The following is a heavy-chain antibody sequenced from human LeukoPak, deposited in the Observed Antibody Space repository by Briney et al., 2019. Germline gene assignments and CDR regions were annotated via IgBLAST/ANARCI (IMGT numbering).Heavy chain of an antibody. J-gene: IGHJ3*02. CDR2: ISAYNGNT. CDR3: ARTYYDILTGIIDAFDI. CDR1: GYTFLTYG. D-gene: IGHD3-9*01. V-gene: IGHV1-18*01. Sequence: ASVKVSCKASGYTFLTYGVAWVRQAPGPALEWIGWISAYNGNTNYVQKLQDRVTMTTDTSTSTAYMDLRSLTSDDTAVYYCARTYYDILTGIIDAFDIWGQGTMVTVSS.